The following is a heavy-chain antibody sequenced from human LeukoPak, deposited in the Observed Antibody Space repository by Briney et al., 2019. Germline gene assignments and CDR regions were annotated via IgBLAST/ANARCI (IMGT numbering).Heavy chain of an antibody. J-gene: IGHJ3*02. CDR2: ILSSSSYM. CDR3: ARDPFTVMVRGEEFGAFDI. CDR1: GFPFSITS. D-gene: IGHD3-10*01. Sequence: GGSLRLSCPAYGFPFSITSMKWVRQTLGKGLESVLSILSSSSYMYYAESVKDRFTNSRDNARKSLYLQMNSLSAEDTAVYYCARDPFTVMVRGEEFGAFDIWGQGTMVTVSS. V-gene: IGHV3-21*01.